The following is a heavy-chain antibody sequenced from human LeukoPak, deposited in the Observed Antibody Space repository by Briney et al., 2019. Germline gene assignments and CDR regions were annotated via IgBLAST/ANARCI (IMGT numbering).Heavy chain of an antibody. Sequence: ESGPALVKPTQTLTLTCSFSGFSLSTSGVGVDWIRQPPGKALEWLALIYWNDDNRYSPSLKSRLTITKDTSKNQVVLTMTNMDPVDTARYYCAHGSGWLYDYWGQGTLVTVSS. CDR2: IYWNDDN. CDR3: AHGSGWLYDY. J-gene: IGHJ4*02. CDR1: GFSLSTSGVG. V-gene: IGHV2-5*01. D-gene: IGHD6-19*01.